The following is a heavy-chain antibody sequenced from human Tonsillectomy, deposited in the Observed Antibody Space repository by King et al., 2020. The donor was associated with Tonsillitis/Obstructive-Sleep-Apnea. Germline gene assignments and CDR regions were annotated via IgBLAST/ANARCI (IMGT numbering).Heavy chain of an antibody. CDR1: GFIVRSNY. J-gene: IGHJ3*02. Sequence: QLVQSGGGLIQPGGSLRLSCAASGFIVRSNYMSWVRQAPGKGLEWVSVIYSGGSTYYADSVKGRFTFSRDNSKNTLYLQMNSLRAEDPAVYYCARTSGSTPGAFDIWGQGTMVTVSS. CDR3: ARTSGSTPGAFDI. D-gene: IGHD1-26*01. V-gene: IGHV3-53*01. CDR2: IYSGGST.